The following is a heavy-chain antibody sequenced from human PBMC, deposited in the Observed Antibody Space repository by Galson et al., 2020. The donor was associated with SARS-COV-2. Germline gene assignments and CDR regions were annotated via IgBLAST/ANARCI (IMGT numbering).Heavy chain of an antibody. CDR2: IFYSGIT. V-gene: IGHV4-31*03. CDR3: ARVPLAHFDY. CDR1: GGSVSSGNYY. J-gene: IGHJ4*02. Sequence: SETLSLTCTVSGGSVSSGNYYWNWIRQLPGKGLEWVGYIFYSGITYYNPSLKSRVTILLDTSKNQFSLKLSSVTAADTAVYYCARVPLAHFDYWGQGILVTVSS. D-gene: IGHD3-16*01.